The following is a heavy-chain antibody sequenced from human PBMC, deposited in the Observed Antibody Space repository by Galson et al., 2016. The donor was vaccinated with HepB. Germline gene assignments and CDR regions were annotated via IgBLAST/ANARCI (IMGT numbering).Heavy chain of an antibody. CDR1: EFTFDDYA. Sequence: SLRLSCAASEFTFDDYAMHWVRQAPGKGLEWVSGISWNSGSSGYADSVKGRSTVSRDNAKNSPYLQMNSLRAEDTAFYFCAKDYSSGWFGAGGFEHWGQGTLVTVSS. J-gene: IGHJ4*02. V-gene: IGHV3-9*01. CDR3: AKDYSSGWFGAGGFEH. CDR2: ISWNSGSS. D-gene: IGHD6-19*01.